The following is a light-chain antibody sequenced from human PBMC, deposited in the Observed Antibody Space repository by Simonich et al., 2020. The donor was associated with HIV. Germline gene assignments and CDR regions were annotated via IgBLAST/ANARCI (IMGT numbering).Light chain of an antibody. V-gene: IGKV4-1*01. CDR2: WAS. Sequence: DIVMTQSPDSLAVSLGERATINCKSSQSVLYSSNNTDYLAWYQQKPGQPPNLLIYWASTRESGVPDRFSGSGSETDFTLTISSLQAEDVAVYYCQQYYITPHTFGQGTKVEIK. CDR3: QQYYITPHT. CDR1: QSVLYSSNNTDY. J-gene: IGKJ1*01.